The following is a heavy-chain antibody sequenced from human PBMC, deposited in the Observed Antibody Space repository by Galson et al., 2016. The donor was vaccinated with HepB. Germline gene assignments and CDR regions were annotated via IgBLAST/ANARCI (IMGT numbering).Heavy chain of an antibody. CDR1: GFTFTSYA. J-gene: IGHJ4*02. Sequence: SLRLSCAASGFTFTSYAMSWVRQAPGKGLEWVAVILYDGSNKYYADSVKGRFTISRDNSKNTLYLQMKSLSAEDTAVYYCARDGGPYGDYVLYYFDYWGQGTLVTVSS. D-gene: IGHD4-17*01. CDR2: ILYDGSNK. CDR3: ARDGGPYGDYVLYYFDY. V-gene: IGHV3-30-3*01.